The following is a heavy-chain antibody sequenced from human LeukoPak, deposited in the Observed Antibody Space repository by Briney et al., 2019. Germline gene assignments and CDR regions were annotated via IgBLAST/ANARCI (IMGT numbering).Heavy chain of an antibody. CDR3: ARAQGGYNWNYFDY. CDR2: IRYDGSNK. J-gene: IGHJ4*02. Sequence: GGSLRLSCAASGFTFSSYGMHWVRQAPGKGLEWVAFIRYDGSNKYYADSVKGRFTISRDNSKNTLYLQINSLRAEDTAVYYCARAQGGYNWNYFDYWGQGTLVTVSS. V-gene: IGHV3-30*02. D-gene: IGHD5-24*01. CDR1: GFTFSSYG.